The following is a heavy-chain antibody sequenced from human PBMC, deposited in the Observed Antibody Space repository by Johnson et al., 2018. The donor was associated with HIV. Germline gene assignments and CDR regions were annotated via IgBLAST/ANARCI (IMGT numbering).Heavy chain of an antibody. CDR2: VNNDVGDT. V-gene: IGHV3-74*02. Sequence: LQLVESVGGLVQPGASLRLPSAASGFTFSNYWMHWLRQAPGKGLVWVPRVNNDVGDTIYADSLKHRFTISRDNAKNTLYLQMNSLRAEDTAVFVCARGPIADDAFDIWGQGTMVTVSS. CDR1: GFTFSNYW. D-gene: IGHD3-16*02. CDR3: ARGPIADDAFDI. J-gene: IGHJ3*02.